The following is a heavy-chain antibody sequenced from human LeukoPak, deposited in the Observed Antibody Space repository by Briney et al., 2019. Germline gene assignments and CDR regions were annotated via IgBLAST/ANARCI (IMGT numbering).Heavy chain of an antibody. CDR3: ARETGYPYYFDY. CDR1: VFTFSSYW. V-gene: IGHV3-7*01. J-gene: IGHJ4*02. CDR2: IKQDGSEK. Sequence: GGSLRLFCAFSVFTFSSYWMSWVRQAPGKGLEWVANIKQDGSEKYYVDSVKGRFTISRDNAKNSLYLQMNSLRAEDTAVYYCARETGYPYYFDYWGQGTLVTVSS. D-gene: IGHD3-16*02.